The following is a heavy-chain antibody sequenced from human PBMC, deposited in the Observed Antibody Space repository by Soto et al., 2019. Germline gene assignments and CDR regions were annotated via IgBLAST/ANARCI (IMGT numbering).Heavy chain of an antibody. D-gene: IGHD6-13*01. Sequence: EVQLVESGGGLVQPGRSLRLSCAASGFTFDDYAMHWVRQAPGKGLEWVSGISWNSGSIGYADSVKGRFTISRDNAKNSLYLQMNSLRAEDTALYYCPKDSYSSSWYIDYGGQGPLVTVSS. CDR2: ISWNSGSI. J-gene: IGHJ4*02. V-gene: IGHV3-9*01. CDR1: GFTFDDYA. CDR3: PKDSYSSSWYIDY.